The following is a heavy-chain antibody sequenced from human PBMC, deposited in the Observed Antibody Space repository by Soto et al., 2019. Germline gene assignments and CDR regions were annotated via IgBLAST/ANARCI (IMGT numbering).Heavy chain of an antibody. CDR2: IRSKANSYAT. V-gene: IGHV3-73*01. D-gene: IGHD1-26*01. Sequence: GGSLRLSCAASGFTSSCSAMHWVRQASGKGLEWVGRIRSKANSYATAYAASVKGRFTISRDDSKNTAYLQMNSLKTEDTAVYYCTSSIVGATFTRRPWGQGTLVTVSS. CDR1: GFTSSCSA. J-gene: IGHJ5*02. CDR3: TSSIVGATFTRRP.